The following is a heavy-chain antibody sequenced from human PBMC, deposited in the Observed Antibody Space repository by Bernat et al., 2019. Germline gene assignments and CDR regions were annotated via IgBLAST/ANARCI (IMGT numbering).Heavy chain of an antibody. D-gene: IGHD6-13*01. V-gene: IGHV4-38-2*02. Sequence: QVQLQESGPGLVKPSETLSLTCAVSCYSISSGYYWGWNRQHPGKGLEWVGSIHHRWSTNYNPYIKSRVNLSGDTSKCQLSLRLSIVAGADGAGYYWARERFVIAAAGKPDDYWGQGTLVTVSS. CDR2: IHHRWST. J-gene: IGHJ4*02. CDR3: ARERFVIAAAGKPDDY. CDR1: CYSISSGYY.